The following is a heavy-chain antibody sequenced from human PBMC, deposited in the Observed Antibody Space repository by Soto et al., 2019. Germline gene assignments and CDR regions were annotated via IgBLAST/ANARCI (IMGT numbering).Heavy chain of an antibody. Sequence: EVQLLESGGGLVQPGGSLRLSCAASGFTFSTYAMSWVRQAPGKGLEWVSAITTSGDNTYYADSVKGRFTISRDNSKNTVYLKMNSLRAGDTAVYYCAKDKQPLVFNWFDPLGKGTLVTVSS. CDR3: AKDKQPLVFNWFDP. CDR1: GFTFSTYA. D-gene: IGHD6-13*01. CDR2: ITTSGDNT. J-gene: IGHJ5*02. V-gene: IGHV3-23*01.